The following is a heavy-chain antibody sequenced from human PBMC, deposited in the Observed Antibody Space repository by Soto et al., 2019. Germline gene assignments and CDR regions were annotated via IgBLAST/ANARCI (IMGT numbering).Heavy chain of an antibody. V-gene: IGHV4-39*01. CDR1: TDSSSFTNSY. Sequence: SESLSLTGTVSTDSSSFTNSYWGWIRQPPGKGLQWIGRSSYNGGTFYHPSPKARVVISFDTSKKQSSLQVPSVTAPDTSVYFCARHRIEVVWRGFDFWAQAIPVTVSS. CDR3: ARHRIEVVWRGFDF. D-gene: IGHD3-10*01. J-gene: IGHJ4*02. CDR2: SSYNGGT.